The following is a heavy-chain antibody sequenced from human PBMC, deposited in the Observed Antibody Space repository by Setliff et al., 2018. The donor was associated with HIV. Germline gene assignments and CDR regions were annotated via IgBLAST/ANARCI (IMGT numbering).Heavy chain of an antibody. Sequence: KAGGSLRLSCAASGFTVSNNHMNWVRQAPGKGLEWVSSISTSSTYIYYADSVKGRFTISRDNAKNSLYLQMNSLRAEDTAVYYCARAQSSWYAWYFDLWGRGTLVTVSS. J-gene: IGHJ2*01. V-gene: IGHV3-21*01. CDR1: GFTVSNNH. CDR2: ISTSSTYI. CDR3: ARAQSSWYAWYFDL. D-gene: IGHD6-13*01.